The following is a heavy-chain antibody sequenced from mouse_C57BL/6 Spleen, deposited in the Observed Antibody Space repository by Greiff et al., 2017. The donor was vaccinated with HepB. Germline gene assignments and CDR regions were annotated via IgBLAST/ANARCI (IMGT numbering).Heavy chain of an antibody. CDR3: ARVDRIYPWFAY. J-gene: IGHJ3*01. D-gene: IGHD1-1*02. CDR2: IYPGDGDT. CDR1: GYAFSSYW. Sequence: LVESGAELVKPGASVKISCKASGYAFSSYWMNWVKQRPGKGLEWIGQIYPGDGDTNYNGKFKGKATLTADKSSSTAYMQLSSLTSKDSAVYCCARVDRIYPWFAYWGQGTLVTVSA. V-gene: IGHV1-80*01.